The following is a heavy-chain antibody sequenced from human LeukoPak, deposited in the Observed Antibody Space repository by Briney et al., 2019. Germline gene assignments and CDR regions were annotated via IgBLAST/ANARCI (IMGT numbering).Heavy chain of an antibody. CDR1: GFTFSSYS. CDR3: AKGDYYDSRPDY. J-gene: IGHJ4*02. CDR2: ISGSGGST. D-gene: IGHD3-22*01. Sequence: GGSLRLSCAASGFTFSSYSMNWVRQAPGKGLEWVSAISGSGGSTYYADSVKGRFTISRDNSKNTLYLQMNSLRAEDTAVYYCAKGDYYDSRPDYWGQGTLVTVSS. V-gene: IGHV3-23*01.